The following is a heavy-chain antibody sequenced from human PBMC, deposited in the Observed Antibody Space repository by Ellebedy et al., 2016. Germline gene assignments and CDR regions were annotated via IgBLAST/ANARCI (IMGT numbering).Heavy chain of an antibody. CDR1: GYSFTSYW. CDR3: ATNRIAVVSHRPPGDY. CDR2: IYPGDSDT. Sequence: GESLKISCKGSGYSFTSYWISWVRQMPGKGLEWMGIIYPGDSDTRYSPSFQGQVTISADKSISTAYLQWSSLKASDTAMYYCATNRIAVVSHRPPGDYWGQGTLVTVSS. J-gene: IGHJ4*02. D-gene: IGHD6-19*01. V-gene: IGHV5-51*01.